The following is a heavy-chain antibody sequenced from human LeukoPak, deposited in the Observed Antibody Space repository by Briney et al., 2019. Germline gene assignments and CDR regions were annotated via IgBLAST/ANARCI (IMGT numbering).Heavy chain of an antibody. CDR2: IKSKTDGGTT. J-gene: IGHJ6*04. CDR1: GFTFSNAW. CDR3: PRLYYYYGMDV. Sequence: GGSLRLSCAASGFTFSNAWMSWVRQAPGKGLDWVGRIKSKTDGGTTDDAAPVKGRFTISRDDSKNTLSLHMNSPKTADTAVYYCPRLYYYYGMDVWGKGTTVTVSS. V-gene: IGHV3-15*01.